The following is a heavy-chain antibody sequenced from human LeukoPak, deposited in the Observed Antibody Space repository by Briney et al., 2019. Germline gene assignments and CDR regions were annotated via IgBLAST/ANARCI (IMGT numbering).Heavy chain of an antibody. V-gene: IGHV3-23*01. CDR1: GFTFSLYV. Sequence: GGSLRLSCAASGFTFSLYVMSWVRQAPGKGLEWVSGISASGGSRYYADSVKGRFTISRDNSRNTVLLQVNSLRGDDTAVYYCAQDRGATVTTSAHWGLGTLVTVSS. D-gene: IGHD4-17*01. CDR3: AQDRGATVTTSAH. J-gene: IGHJ4*02. CDR2: ISASGGSR.